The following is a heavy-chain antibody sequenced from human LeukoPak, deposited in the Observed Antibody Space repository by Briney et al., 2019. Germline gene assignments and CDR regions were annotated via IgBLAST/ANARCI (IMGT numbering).Heavy chain of an antibody. D-gene: IGHD3-22*01. Sequence: PGGSLRLSCAASGFIFHNYGIHWVRQAPGQGLEWVAVIWYDGSRTYYADSVKGRFTISRDNSKNTLYLQMNSLRAEDTAVYYCARGGYYDIGGGDAFDIWGQGTMVTVSS. CDR1: GFIFHNYG. V-gene: IGHV3-33*01. CDR2: IWYDGSRT. CDR3: ARGGYYDIGGGDAFDI. J-gene: IGHJ3*02.